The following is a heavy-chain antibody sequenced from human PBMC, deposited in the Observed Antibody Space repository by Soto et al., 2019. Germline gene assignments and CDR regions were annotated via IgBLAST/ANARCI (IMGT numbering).Heavy chain of an antibody. CDR3: ARVNIVVVPASRNYYYYMPV. V-gene: IGHV1-46*01. D-gene: IGHD2-2*01. Sequence: ASVKVSCKASGYTFTSFYMHWVRQAPGQGLEWMAIINPSGGSTNYAQKFRGRVTVTRDTSTSTVYMELSSLTSEDTAVYYCARVNIVVVPASRNYYYYMPVWGKVTTVTVSS. CDR2: INPSGGST. J-gene: IGHJ6*03. CDR1: GYTFTSFY.